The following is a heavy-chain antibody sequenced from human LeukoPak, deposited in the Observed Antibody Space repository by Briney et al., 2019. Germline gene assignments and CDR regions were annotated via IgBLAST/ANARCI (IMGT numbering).Heavy chain of an antibody. Sequence: GRSLRLCCAASGFTFSSYGMHWVRQAAGKGLEWVAVISYDGSNKYYADSVKGRFTISRDNSKNTLYLQMNSLRAEDTAVYYCAKEIGSWFPYYYYYYGMDVWGQGTTVTVSS. CDR3: AKEIGSWFPYYYYYYGMDV. D-gene: IGHD6-13*01. CDR2: ISYDGSNK. V-gene: IGHV3-30*18. CDR1: GFTFSSYG. J-gene: IGHJ6*02.